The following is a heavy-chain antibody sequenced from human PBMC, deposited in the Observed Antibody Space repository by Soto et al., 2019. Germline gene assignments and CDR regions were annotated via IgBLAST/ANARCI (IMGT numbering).Heavy chain of an antibody. D-gene: IGHD1-26*01. Sequence: GGSLRLSCAASGFIVSFYGMHWVRQAPGKGLEWVAVISDDGSRKYYADSVKGRFTISRDNSKSSLYLQMSSLRAEDTAVYYCAKGKISTTTYTSFDSWGQGTLVTVSS. CDR2: ISDDGSRK. CDR3: AKGKISTTTYTSFDS. V-gene: IGHV3-30*18. J-gene: IGHJ5*01. CDR1: GFIVSFYG.